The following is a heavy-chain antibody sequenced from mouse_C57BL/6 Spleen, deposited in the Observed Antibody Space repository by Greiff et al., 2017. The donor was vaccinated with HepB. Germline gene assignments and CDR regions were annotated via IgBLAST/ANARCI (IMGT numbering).Heavy chain of an antibody. CDR3: ATYGYDEAYYFDY. J-gene: IGHJ2*01. V-gene: IGHV2-5*01. D-gene: IGHD2-2*01. CDR1: GFSLTSYG. Sequence: VKLMESGPGLVQPSQSLSITCTVSGFSLTSYGVHWVRQSPGKGLEWLGVIWRGGSTDYNAAFMSRLSITKDNSKSQVFFKMNSLQADDTAIYYCATYGYDEAYYFDYWGQGTTLTVSS. CDR2: IWRGGST.